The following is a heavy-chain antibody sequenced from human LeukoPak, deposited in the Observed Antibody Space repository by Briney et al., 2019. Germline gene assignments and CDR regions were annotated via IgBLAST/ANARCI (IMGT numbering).Heavy chain of an antibody. CDR3: ARDDPYYDFWSGYLYNWFDP. CDR2: ISAYNANT. CDR1: GYTFTSYG. V-gene: IGHV1-18*01. D-gene: IGHD3-3*01. J-gene: IGHJ5*02. Sequence: ASLKISCKASGYTFTSYGISWVRQAPGQGLEWMGWISAYNANTNYARKLQGRVTMTTDTSTSTAYMELRSLRSDDTAVYYCARDDPYYDFWSGYLYNWFDPWGQGTLVTVSS.